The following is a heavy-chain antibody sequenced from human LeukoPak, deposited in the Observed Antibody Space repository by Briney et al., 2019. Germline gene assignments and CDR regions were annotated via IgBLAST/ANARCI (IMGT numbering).Heavy chain of an antibody. J-gene: IGHJ1*01. CDR3: ATLVRGVMHFQH. CDR1: GGSISSYY. CDR2: IYYSGST. V-gene: IGHV4-59*08. D-gene: IGHD3-10*01. Sequence: PSETLSLTCTVSGGSISSYYWSWIRQPPEKGLEWIGYIYYSGSTNYNPSLKSRVTISVDTSKNQFSLKLSSVTAADTAVYYCATLVRGVMHFQHWGQGTLVTVSS.